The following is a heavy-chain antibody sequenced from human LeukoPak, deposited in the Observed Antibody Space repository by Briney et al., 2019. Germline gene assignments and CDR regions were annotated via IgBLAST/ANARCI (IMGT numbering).Heavy chain of an antibody. Sequence: QTGGSLRLSCAASGFTFSSYAMSWVRQAPGKGLEWVSAISGSGGSTYYADSVKGRFTISRDNSKNTLYLQMNSLSAEDTAGDLCARDSCGGGNVVLYDYWGQGTLVTVSS. V-gene: IGHV3-23*01. J-gene: IGHJ4*02. D-gene: IGHD2-15*01. CDR1: GFTFSSYA. CDR3: ARDSCGGGNVVLYDY. CDR2: ISGSGGST.